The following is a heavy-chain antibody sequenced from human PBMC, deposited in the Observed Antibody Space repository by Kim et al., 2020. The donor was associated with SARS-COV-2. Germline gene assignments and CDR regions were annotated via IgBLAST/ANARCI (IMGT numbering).Heavy chain of an antibody. CDR3: TSVXGTTXXXWDAXDI. CDR1: GFTFSGSA. J-gene: IGHJ3*02. D-gene: IGHD1-1*01. V-gene: IGHV3-73*01. CDR2: XXSKANGYAT. Sequence: GGSLRLSCAASGFTFSGSALHWVRQASGKGLXXVGRXXSKANGYATAYAASLKGXXTISXXDSKXXAYXQMNSRKTEXLAVYYXTSVXGTTXXXWDAXDIWXXXTXVXVSS.